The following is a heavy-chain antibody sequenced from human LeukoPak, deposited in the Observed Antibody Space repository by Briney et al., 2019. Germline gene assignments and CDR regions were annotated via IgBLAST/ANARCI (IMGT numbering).Heavy chain of an antibody. CDR2: IYYGGST. CDR3: ARDYAVAGTGWFDP. D-gene: IGHD6-19*01. V-gene: IGHV4-59*01. CDR1: GGSISSYY. Sequence: SETLSLTCTVSGGSISSYYWSWIRQPPGKGLEWIGYIYYGGSTNYNPSLKSRVTISVDTSKNQFSLKLSSVTAADTAVYYCARDYAVAGTGWFDPWGQGTLVTVSS. J-gene: IGHJ5*02.